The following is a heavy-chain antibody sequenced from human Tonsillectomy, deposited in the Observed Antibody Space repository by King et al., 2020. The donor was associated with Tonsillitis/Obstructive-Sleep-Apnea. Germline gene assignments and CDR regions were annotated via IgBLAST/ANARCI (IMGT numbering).Heavy chain of an antibody. CDR1: GFTVSSNY. CDR2: IYSGGST. V-gene: IGHV3-66*01. D-gene: IGHD3-22*01. CDR3: ARTYYYDSGDAFDI. Sequence: VQLVESGGGLVQPGGSLRLSCAASGFTVSSNYMSWVRQTPGKGLEWVSVIYSGGSTYYADSVKGRFTISRDNSKNTLYLQMNSLRAEDTAVYYCARTYYYDSGDAFDIWGQGTMVTVSS. J-gene: IGHJ3*02.